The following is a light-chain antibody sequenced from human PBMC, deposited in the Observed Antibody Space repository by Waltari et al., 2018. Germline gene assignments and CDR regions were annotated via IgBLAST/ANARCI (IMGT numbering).Light chain of an antibody. CDR1: PSVSSSY. V-gene: IGKV3-20*01. CDR2: RAS. CDR3: QQHDTSRT. Sequence: EIVLTQSPGTLSLSPGERATPSCRASPSVSSSYLAWYQHKPGQAPRLLIYRASTRATGIPDRFSGSGSGTDFTLTISRLEPEDFAVYYCQQHDTSRTFGQGTKVEIK. J-gene: IGKJ1*01.